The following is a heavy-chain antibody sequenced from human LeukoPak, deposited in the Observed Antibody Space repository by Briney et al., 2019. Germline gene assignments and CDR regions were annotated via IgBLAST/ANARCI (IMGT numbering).Heavy chain of an antibody. CDR2: INHSGST. Sequence: PSETLSLTCAVYGGSFSGYYWSWIRQPPGKGLEWIGEINHSGSTNYNPSLKSRVTTSVDTSKNQFSLKLSSVTAADTAVYYCARVHYYGSSGYYPHFDYWGQGNLVTVSS. J-gene: IGHJ4*02. D-gene: IGHD3-22*01. V-gene: IGHV4-34*01. CDR3: ARVHYYGSSGYYPHFDY. CDR1: GGSFSGYY.